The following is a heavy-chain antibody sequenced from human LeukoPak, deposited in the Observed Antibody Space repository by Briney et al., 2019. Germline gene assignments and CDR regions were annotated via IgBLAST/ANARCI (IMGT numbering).Heavy chain of an antibody. D-gene: IGHD3-22*01. Sequence: GGSLRLSCAASGFTFSSYAMSWVRQAPGKGLEWVSAISGSGGSTYYADSVKGRFTISRDNSKNTMHLHMNRLTADATDVYYCAKDRPHYYNTSGYSFGKVDAFDIWGHATMVTVSS. CDR1: GFTFSSYA. CDR2: ISGSGGST. J-gene: IGHJ3*02. V-gene: IGHV3-23*01. CDR3: AKDRPHYYNTSGYSFGKVDAFDI.